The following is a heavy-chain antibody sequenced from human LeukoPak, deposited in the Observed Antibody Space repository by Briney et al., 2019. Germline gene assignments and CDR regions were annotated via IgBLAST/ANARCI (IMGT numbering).Heavy chain of an antibody. J-gene: IGHJ4*02. V-gene: IGHV4-39*02. Sequence: SETLSLTCTVSGGSISRSSNYWGWIRQPPGKGLEWIGNIYYTGSTYYNPSLKSRVTISVDTSKNQFSLKLGSVTAADTAVYYCARDDSSAAGGYWGQGTLVTVSS. CDR3: ARDDSSAAGGY. CDR1: GGSISRSSNY. D-gene: IGHD6-25*01. CDR2: IYYTGST.